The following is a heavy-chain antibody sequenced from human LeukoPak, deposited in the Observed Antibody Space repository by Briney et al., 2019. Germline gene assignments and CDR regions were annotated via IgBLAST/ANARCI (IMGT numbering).Heavy chain of an antibody. CDR1: GGSISSSSYY. D-gene: IGHD2-15*01. CDR3: ARHDSPPQIDY. CDR2: IYYSGST. V-gene: IGHV4-39*01. Sequence: SETLSLTCTVSGGSISSSSYYWGWIRQPPGKGLEWIGSIYYSGSTYYNPSLKSRVTISVDTSKNQFSLKLSSVTAADTAVYYCARHDSPPQIDYWGQGTLVTVSS. J-gene: IGHJ4*02.